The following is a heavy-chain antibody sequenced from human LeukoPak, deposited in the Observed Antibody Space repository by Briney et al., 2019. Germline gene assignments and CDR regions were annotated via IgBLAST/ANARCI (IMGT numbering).Heavy chain of an antibody. CDR3: SRGGFSFRSGQYTRGNWFDP. Sequence: SETLSLTCDVYGGAFSGYYWSWIRQPPGKGLEWIGEISHTGSTNHNPSLKSRVTMSVDTSKKQFSLNLTSVTAADTAVYFCSRGGFSFRSGQYTRGNWFDPWGQGTLVTVSS. V-gene: IGHV4-34*01. CDR1: GGAFSGYY. D-gene: IGHD3-3*01. J-gene: IGHJ5*02. CDR2: ISHTGST.